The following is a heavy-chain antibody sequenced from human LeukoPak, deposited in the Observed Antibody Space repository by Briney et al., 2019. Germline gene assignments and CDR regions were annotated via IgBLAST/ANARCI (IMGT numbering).Heavy chain of an antibody. J-gene: IGHJ6*02. CDR3: ARELWLPYYYYGMDV. V-gene: IGHV3-7*01. Sequence: GGSLRLSCAASGFTFSSYWMSWVRQAPGKGLEWVANIKQDGSEKYYVDSVKGRFTISRDNAKNSLYLQMNSLRAEDTAVYYCARELWLPYYYYGMDVWGQGTTVTVSS. D-gene: IGHD6-19*01. CDR1: GFTFSSYW. CDR2: IKQDGSEK.